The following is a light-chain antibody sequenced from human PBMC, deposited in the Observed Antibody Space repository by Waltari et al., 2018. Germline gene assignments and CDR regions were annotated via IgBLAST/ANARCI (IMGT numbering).Light chain of an antibody. Sequence: EIVMPQSPATLSVSPGERAPLPCRASQSISTIFAWYQQKPGQAPRLLSYGASTRATGFPARFSGSGFGTEFTLTISSLRSEDFAVYYCQHYHNWPPITFGQGTRLEIK. V-gene: IGKV3-15*01. CDR1: QSISTI. CDR2: GAS. CDR3: QHYHNWPPIT. J-gene: IGKJ5*01.